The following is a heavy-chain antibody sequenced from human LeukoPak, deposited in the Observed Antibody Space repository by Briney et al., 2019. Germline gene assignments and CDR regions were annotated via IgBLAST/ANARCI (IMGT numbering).Heavy chain of an antibody. J-gene: IGHJ4*02. CDR3: ATDLAYCGGDCYGSDY. CDR2: INSDGSST. CDR1: GFTFSSYW. V-gene: IGHV3-74*01. Sequence: GGSLRLSCAASGFTFSSYWMHWVRQAPGKGLVWVSRINSDGSSTSYADSVKGRFTISRDNAKNTLYLQMNSLRAEDTAVYYCATDLAYCGGDCYGSDYRGQGTLVTVSS. D-gene: IGHD2-21*01.